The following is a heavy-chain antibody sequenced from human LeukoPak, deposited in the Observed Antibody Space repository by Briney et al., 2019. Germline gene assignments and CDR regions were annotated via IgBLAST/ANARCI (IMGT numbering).Heavy chain of an antibody. V-gene: IGHV4-39*01. CDR2: IYYSGST. CDR1: GGSISSSSYY. Sequence: PSETLSLTCTVSGGSISSSSYYWGWIRQPPGKGLEWIGSIYYSGSTYYNPSLKSRVTISVDTSKNQFSLKLSSVTAADTAVYYCARRKLLGYCSSTSCYTAMGVYFDYWGQGTLVTVSS. J-gene: IGHJ4*02. CDR3: ARRKLLGYCSSTSCYTAMGVYFDY. D-gene: IGHD2-2*02.